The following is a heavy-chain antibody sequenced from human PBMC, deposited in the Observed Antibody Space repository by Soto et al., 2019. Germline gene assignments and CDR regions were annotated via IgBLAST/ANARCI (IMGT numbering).Heavy chain of an antibody. CDR3: AGGPQGGYPPYSFDH. D-gene: IGHD3-22*01. Sequence: QVQLVQSGAEVKKPGSSVKVSCKASGGTFSSYAISWVRQAPGQGLEWMGGIIPIFGTANYAQKFQGRVTITADESRRTAYRGRGGWRPEDTAVYYGAGGPQGGYPPYSFDHWGEGTLVTVSS. CDR2: IIPIFGTA. CDR1: GGTFSSYA. V-gene: IGHV1-69*01. J-gene: IGHJ4*02.